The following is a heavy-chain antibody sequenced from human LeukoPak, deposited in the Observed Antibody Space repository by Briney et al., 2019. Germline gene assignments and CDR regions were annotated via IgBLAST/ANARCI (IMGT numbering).Heavy chain of an antibody. CDR1: GFTFSRYS. CDR3: ARDGGATMVRGVATYDS. Sequence: GGSLRLSCAASGFTFSRYSMNWVRQAPGKGLEWVSYISRSSSTIHYADSVKGRFTISRDNAKSSLFLQMNSLRAEDAAVYYCARDGGATMVRGVATYDSWGQGTLVTVSS. D-gene: IGHD3-10*01. J-gene: IGHJ4*02. CDR2: ISRSSSTI. V-gene: IGHV3-48*04.